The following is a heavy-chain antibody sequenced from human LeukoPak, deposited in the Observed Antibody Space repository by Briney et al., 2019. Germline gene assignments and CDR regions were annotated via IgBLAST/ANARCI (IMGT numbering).Heavy chain of an antibody. Sequence: PGGSLRLSCAASGFTFDDYGMSWVRQAPGKGLEWVSGINWNGGSIGYADSVNGRFTISRDNAKNSLYLQMNSLRAEDTALYDCARGWTSLDAFDIWGQGTMVTVSS. V-gene: IGHV3-20*01. CDR3: ARGWTSLDAFDI. CDR1: GFTFDDYG. CDR2: INWNGGSI. J-gene: IGHJ3*02. D-gene: IGHD3/OR15-3a*01.